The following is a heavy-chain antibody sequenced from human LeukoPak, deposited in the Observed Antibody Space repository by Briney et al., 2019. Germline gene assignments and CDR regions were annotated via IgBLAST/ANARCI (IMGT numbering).Heavy chain of an antibody. CDR2: IIPIFGTA. Sequence: ASVKVSCKASGGTFSSYAISWVRQAPGQGLEWMGGIIPIFGTANYAQKFQGRVTITTDESTSTDYMELSSLRSEDTAVYYCARGDRQTEYYFDYWGQGTLVTVSS. J-gene: IGHJ4*02. D-gene: IGHD2-21*02. CDR3: ARGDRQTEYYFDY. V-gene: IGHV1-69*05. CDR1: GGTFSSYA.